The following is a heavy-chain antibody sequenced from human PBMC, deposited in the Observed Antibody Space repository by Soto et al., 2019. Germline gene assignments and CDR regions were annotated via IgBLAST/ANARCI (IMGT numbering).Heavy chain of an antibody. CDR3: ARAKDTAMVLYYYGMDV. Sequence: ASVKVSCKASGCTFSSYAISWVRQAPGQGLEWMGGIIPTFGTANYAQKFQGRVTITADESTSTAYMELSSLRSEDTAVYYCARAKDTAMVLYYYGMDVWGQGTTVTVSS. CDR2: IIPTFGTA. J-gene: IGHJ6*02. V-gene: IGHV1-69*13. CDR1: GCTFSSYA. D-gene: IGHD5-18*01.